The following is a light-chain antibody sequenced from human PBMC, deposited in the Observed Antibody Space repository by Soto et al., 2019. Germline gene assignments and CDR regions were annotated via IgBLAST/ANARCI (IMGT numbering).Light chain of an antibody. CDR2: ATS. V-gene: IGKV1-39*01. Sequence: DIRMTQSPSSLSASVGDRVTITCRPSQSISTYLNWFQQQPGKAPTLLNYATSYLQSGVPCRFSGSGSGTDFTLTISGQQPEDFATNFCQQSETSPYTFGQWIKVDIK. J-gene: IGKJ2*01. CDR1: QSISTY. CDR3: QQSETSPYT.